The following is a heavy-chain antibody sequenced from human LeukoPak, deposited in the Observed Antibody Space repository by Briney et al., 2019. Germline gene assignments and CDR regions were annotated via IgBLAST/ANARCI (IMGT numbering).Heavy chain of an antibody. CDR2: SNPNTGGT. D-gene: IGHD4-11*01. CDR1: GYTFTGYY. CDR3: ARDRAPRVTSTMDV. J-gene: IGHJ6*03. V-gene: IGHV1-2*02. Sequence: GASVKVSCKASGYTFTGYYIHWVRQAPGQGLEGMGWSNPNTGGTKYAQEFQGRVAMTRDTSISTAYMELSRLRSDDTAVYYCARDRAPRVTSTMDVWGKGTTVTVSS.